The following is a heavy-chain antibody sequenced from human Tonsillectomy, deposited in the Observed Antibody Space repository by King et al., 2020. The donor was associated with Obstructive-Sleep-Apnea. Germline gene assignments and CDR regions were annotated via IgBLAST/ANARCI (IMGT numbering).Heavy chain of an antibody. J-gene: IGHJ4*02. V-gene: IGHV3-15*01. CDR3: TTGGGRGIAAAAMVSDY. CDR1: GFIFSNAW. CDR2: IKSKTDGATT. D-gene: IGHD6-13*01. Sequence: VQLVESGGGLVQPGGSLRLSCAASGFIFSNAWMNWVRQAPGKGLEWVGRIKSKTDGATTDYAAPVKGRFTISRDDSKNTLYLQMNSLKTEDTAVYYGTTGGGRGIAAAAMVSDYWGQGTLVTVSS.